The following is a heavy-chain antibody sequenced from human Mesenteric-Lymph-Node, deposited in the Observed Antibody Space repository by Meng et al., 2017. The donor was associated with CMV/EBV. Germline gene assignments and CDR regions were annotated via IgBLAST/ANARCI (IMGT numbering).Heavy chain of an antibody. CDR2: IYYSGNTY. D-gene: IGHD3-3*01. J-gene: IGHJ6*02. CDR1: GGSISSSNYW. Sequence: SETLSLTCTVSGGSISSSNYWWGWIRQPPGKGLEWIGSIYYSGNTYYYHPSLKSRVTISVDTSKNQFSLKLNSVTAADTAVYYCARAVLRFLEWDLSPHPYGMDVWGQGTTVTVSS. V-gene: IGHV4-39*01. CDR3: ARAVLRFLEWDLSPHPYGMDV.